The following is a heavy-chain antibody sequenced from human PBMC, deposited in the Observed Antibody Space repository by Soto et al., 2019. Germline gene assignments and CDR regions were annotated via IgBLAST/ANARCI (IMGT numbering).Heavy chain of an antibody. Sequence: EVQLLESGGGLVQPGGSLRLSCAASGFTCSSYAMSWVRQAPGKGLEWVSAISGSGGSTYYADSVKGRFTISRDNSKNTLYLQMNSLRAEDTAVYYCAKASRRGVQYYHDSSGYFDYWGQGTLVTVSS. CDR1: GFTCSSYA. CDR3: AKASRRGVQYYHDSSGYFDY. CDR2: ISGSGGST. D-gene: IGHD3-22*01. J-gene: IGHJ4*02. V-gene: IGHV3-23*01.